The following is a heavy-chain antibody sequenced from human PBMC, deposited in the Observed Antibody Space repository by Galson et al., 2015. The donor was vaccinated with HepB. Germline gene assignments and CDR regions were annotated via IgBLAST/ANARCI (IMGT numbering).Heavy chain of an antibody. CDR2: IYPGDSDT. V-gene: IGHV5-51*03. CDR1: GYSFTSYW. CDR3: ASPIWFGEASDAFDI. Sequence: QSGAEVKKPGESLKISCKGSGYSFTSYWIGWVRQMPGKGLEWMGIIYPGDSDTRYSPSFQGQVTISADKSISTAYLQWSSLKASATAMYYCASPIWFGEASDAFDIWGQGTMVTVSS. J-gene: IGHJ3*02. D-gene: IGHD3-10*01.